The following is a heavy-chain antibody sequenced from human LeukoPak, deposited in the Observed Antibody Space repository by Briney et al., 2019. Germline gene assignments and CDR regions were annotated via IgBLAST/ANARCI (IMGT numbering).Heavy chain of an antibody. J-gene: IGHJ4*02. D-gene: IGHD1-26*01. CDR3: ARDGSGSYLYY. CDR2: ICAYNGNT. V-gene: IGHV1-18*04. Sequence: EASVKVSCKASGYTFTSYGISWVRHAPGQGLEWMGWICAYNGNTNYAQKLQGRVTMTTDTSTSTAYMELRSLRSDDTAVYYWARDGSGSYLYYWGQGTLVTVSS. CDR1: GYTFTSYG.